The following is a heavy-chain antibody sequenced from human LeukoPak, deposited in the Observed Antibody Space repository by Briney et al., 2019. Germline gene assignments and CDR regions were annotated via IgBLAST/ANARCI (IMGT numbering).Heavy chain of an antibody. D-gene: IGHD3-3*01. Sequence: GRSLRLSCAASGFTFDDYAMHWVRQAPGKGLEWVASIRQDGSERYYVDSVKGRFNISRDNAKNSLYLQVNSLRVEDTAIYYCARQNLYYDFWSGYSRDYYYMDVWGKGTTVTVSS. CDR3: ARQNLYYDFWSGYSRDYYYMDV. CDR1: GFTFDDYA. V-gene: IGHV3-7*01. J-gene: IGHJ6*03. CDR2: IRQDGSER.